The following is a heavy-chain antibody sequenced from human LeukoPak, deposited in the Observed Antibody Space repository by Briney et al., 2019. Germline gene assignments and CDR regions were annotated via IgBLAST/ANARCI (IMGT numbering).Heavy chain of an antibody. CDR3: AKDKTAAAGDNFDY. J-gene: IGHJ4*02. V-gene: IGHV3-43*02. D-gene: IGHD6-13*01. CDR1: GFTFDDYA. Sequence: GGSLRLSCAASGFTFDDYAMHWVRQAPGKGLEWVSLISGGGGSTYYADSVKGRFTTSRDNSKNSLYLQMNSLRTEDTALYYCAKDKTAAAGDNFDYWGQGTLVTVSS. CDR2: ISGGGGST.